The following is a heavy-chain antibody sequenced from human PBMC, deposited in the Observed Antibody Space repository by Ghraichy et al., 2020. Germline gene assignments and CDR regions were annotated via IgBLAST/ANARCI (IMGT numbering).Heavy chain of an antibody. J-gene: IGHJ4*02. CDR2: ISSSGGST. CDR1: GFTFSNYA. Sequence: GGSLRLSCAVSGFTFSNYAMSWVRQAPGKGLEWVTGISSSGGSTFYADSVKGRFTISRDNSKNTLYLQMNSLRAGDTAVYYCARGTRDASGMTTVISRDYWGQGTLVTVSS. D-gene: IGHD4-17*01. CDR3: ARGTRDASGMTTVISRDY. V-gene: IGHV3-23*01.